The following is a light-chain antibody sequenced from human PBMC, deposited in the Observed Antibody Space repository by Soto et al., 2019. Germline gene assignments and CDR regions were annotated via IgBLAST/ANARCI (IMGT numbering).Light chain of an antibody. CDR2: DVT. Sequence: QSVLTQPRSVSGSPGQSVTISCTVTSSDVGGYNYVSWYQQHPDKAPKLMIYDVTKRPSGVPHRFSGSKSDNTASLTISGLQAEDEADYYCCSYAGTNSYVFGTGTKVTVL. CDR3: CSYAGTNSYV. V-gene: IGLV2-11*01. CDR1: SSDVGGYNY. J-gene: IGLJ1*01.